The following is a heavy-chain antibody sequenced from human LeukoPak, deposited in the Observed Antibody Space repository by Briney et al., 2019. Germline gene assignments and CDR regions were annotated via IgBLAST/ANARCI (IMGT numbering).Heavy chain of an antibody. D-gene: IGHD6-19*01. CDR3: ARDGRSFVVAGTTYGMDV. CDR1: GFTFSSYS. CDR2: ISSSSSYI. V-gene: IGHV3-21*01. Sequence: GGSLRLSCAASGFTFSSYSMNWVRQAPGEGLEWVSSISSSSSYIYYADSVKGRFTISRDNAKNSLYLQMNSLRAEDTAVYYCARDGRSFVVAGTTYGMDVWGQGTTVTVSS. J-gene: IGHJ6*02.